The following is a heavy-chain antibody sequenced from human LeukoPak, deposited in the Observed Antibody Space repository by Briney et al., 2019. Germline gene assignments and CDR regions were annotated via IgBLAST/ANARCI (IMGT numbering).Heavy chain of an antibody. CDR1: GYTLTKLS. Sequence: ASVKVSCKVSGYTLTKLSIHWVRQAPGKGLEWMGGFDPEDGETIYAQKFQGGVTMTEDTSTDTAYMELSSLRSEDTAVYYCATADSSGSSDAFDIWGQGTMVTVSS. V-gene: IGHV1-24*01. CDR2: FDPEDGET. D-gene: IGHD3-22*01. CDR3: ATADSSGSSDAFDI. J-gene: IGHJ3*02.